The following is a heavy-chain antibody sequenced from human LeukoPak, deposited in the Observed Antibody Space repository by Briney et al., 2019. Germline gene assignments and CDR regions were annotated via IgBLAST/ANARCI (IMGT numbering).Heavy chain of an antibody. Sequence: GRSLRLSCAASGFTFSSYSMNWVRQAPGKGLEWVSSISSNTKYIYYADSVKGRFTISRDNAKNSLYLQMNSLRAEDTAVYYCARAYPYYYYGMDVWGQGTTVTVSS. D-gene: IGHD2-2*02. CDR3: ARAYPYYYYGMDV. CDR1: GFTFSSYS. J-gene: IGHJ6*02. CDR2: ISSNTKYI. V-gene: IGHV3-21*01.